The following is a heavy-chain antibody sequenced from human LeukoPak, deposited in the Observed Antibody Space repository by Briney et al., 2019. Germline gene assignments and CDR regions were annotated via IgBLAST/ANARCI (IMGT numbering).Heavy chain of an antibody. CDR1: GFTFSDYY. V-gene: IGHV3-11*01. Sequence: GGSLRLSCAASGFTFSDYYMSWIRQAPGKGLEWVSYISSSGSTIYHADSVKGRFTISRDNAKNSLYLQMNSLRAEDTAVYYCARAGVKGWFGDPPYYFDYWGQGTLVTVSS. CDR3: ARAGVKGWFGDPPYYFDY. D-gene: IGHD3-10*01. CDR2: ISSSGSTI. J-gene: IGHJ4*02.